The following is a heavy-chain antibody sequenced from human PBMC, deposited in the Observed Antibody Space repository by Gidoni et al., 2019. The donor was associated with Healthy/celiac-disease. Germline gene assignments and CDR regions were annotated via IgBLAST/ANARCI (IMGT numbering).Heavy chain of an antibody. CDR1: GYTFTGYY. V-gene: IGHV1-2*02. CDR2: INPNSGGT. Sequence: QVQLVQSGAEVKKPGASVKVSCKASGYTFTGYYMHWVRQAPGQGLEWMGWINPNSGGTNYAQKFQGRVTMTRDTSISTAYMELSRLRSDDTAVYYCARDLGTRLVNSYYYMDVWGKGTTVTVSS. J-gene: IGHJ6*03. CDR3: ARDLGTRLVNSYYYMDV. D-gene: IGHD6-19*01.